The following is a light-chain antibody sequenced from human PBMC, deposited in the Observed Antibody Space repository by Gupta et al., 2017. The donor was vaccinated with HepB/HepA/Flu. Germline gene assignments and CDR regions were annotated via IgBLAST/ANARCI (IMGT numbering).Light chain of an antibody. CDR2: SNN. CDR3: AAWDDSLNGWV. CDR1: RSNIGSNT. V-gene: IGLV1-44*01. Sequence: QSVLTQPPAASGTPGQKVTSSYSGSRSNIGSNTVNWYQQLPGKAPQLLIYSNNHRPSGVPDRFSGSKSGTSASLAISGLQSEDEADYYCAAWDDSLNGWVFGGGTKLTVL. J-gene: IGLJ3*02.